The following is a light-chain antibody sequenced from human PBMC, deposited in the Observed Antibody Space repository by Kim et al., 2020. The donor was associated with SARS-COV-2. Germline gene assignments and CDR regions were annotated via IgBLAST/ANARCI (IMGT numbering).Light chain of an antibody. CDR2: GAS. CDR3: QQYGSSPRT. J-gene: IGKJ1*01. V-gene: IGKV3-20*01. CDR1: QSVGSTA. Sequence: SPGERASLSCSASQSVGSTALGWYQQKPGQAPRHLIYGASSRATGIPDRFSGSGSGTDVTLTISRLEPEDFAVYYCQQYGSSPRTFGQGTKVDIK.